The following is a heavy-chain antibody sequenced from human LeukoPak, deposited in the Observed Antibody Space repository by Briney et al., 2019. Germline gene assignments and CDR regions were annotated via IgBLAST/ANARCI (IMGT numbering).Heavy chain of an antibody. CDR1: GFTVSSNS. Sequence: GGSLRLSCTVSGFTVSSNSMSWVRQAPGKGLEWVSFIYSDNTHYSDSVKGRFTISRDNSKNTLYLQMNSLRAEDTAVYYCARDLRVVTPAYAFDIWGQGTMVTVSS. D-gene: IGHD4-23*01. CDR3: ARDLRVVTPAYAFDI. J-gene: IGHJ3*02. V-gene: IGHV3-53*01. CDR2: IYSDNT.